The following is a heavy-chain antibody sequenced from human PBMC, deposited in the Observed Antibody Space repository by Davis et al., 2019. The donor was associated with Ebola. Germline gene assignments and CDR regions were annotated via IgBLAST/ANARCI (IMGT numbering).Heavy chain of an antibody. Sequence: GESLKISCAASGLTFSNDWMTWVRQAPGKGLEWVANIKPDGTEQYYVDSVRGRFTISRDNSKKSLYLQLNSLRAEDTAIYYCATSGWGSAGRHWGQGILVTVSS. V-gene: IGHV3-7*01. CDR3: ATSGWGSAGRH. CDR1: GLTFSNDW. J-gene: IGHJ4*02. D-gene: IGHD3-10*01. CDR2: IKPDGTEQ.